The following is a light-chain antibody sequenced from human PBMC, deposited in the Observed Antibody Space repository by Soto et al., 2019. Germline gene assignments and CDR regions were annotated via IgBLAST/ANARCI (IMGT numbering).Light chain of an antibody. CDR1: QSVSSNY. V-gene: IGKV3-20*01. J-gene: IGKJ1*01. CDR3: QQYDYSRT. CDR2: GAS. Sequence: EIVLTQSPGTLSLSPGERASLSCRASQSVSSNYLAWFQQKPGQAPRLLIPGASNRATGIPARFSGSGSGTEFTPTISSLQSDDFATYYCQQYDYSRTFGQGTKV.